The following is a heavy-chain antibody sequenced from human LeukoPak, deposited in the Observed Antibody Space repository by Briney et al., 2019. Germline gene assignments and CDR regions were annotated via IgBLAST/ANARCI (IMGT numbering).Heavy chain of an antibody. CDR3: ARGQAYYYDSSGYYSDALDI. J-gene: IGHJ3*02. Sequence: PGRSLRLSCAASGFPFSSYAMHGVRQAPGKGLEGVAVISYDGSNKYYADSVKGRFTISRDNSKNTLYLQMNSLRAEDTAVYYCARGQAYYYDSSGYYSDALDIWGQGTMVTVSS. D-gene: IGHD3-22*01. CDR1: GFPFSSYA. V-gene: IGHV3-30-3*01. CDR2: ISYDGSNK.